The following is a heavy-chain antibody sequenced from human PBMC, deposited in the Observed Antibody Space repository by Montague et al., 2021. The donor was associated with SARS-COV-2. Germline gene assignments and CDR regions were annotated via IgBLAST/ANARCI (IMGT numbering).Heavy chain of an antibody. Sequence: ETLSLTCTVSVGSISSNNCYWGWIRQPPGKALEWIGSIYYSGSTYYNPSLKSRVTMSVDTSENQFSLKLSSVTAADTAVYYCARDGFYYDRSGPSNFDYWGQGTLVTVSS. D-gene: IGHD3-22*01. CDR2: IYYSGST. CDR3: ARDGFYYDRSGPSNFDY. V-gene: IGHV4-39*07. J-gene: IGHJ4*02. CDR1: VGSISSNNCY.